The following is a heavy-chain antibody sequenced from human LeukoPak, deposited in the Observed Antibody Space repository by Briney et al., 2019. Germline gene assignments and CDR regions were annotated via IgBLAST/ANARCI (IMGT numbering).Heavy chain of an antibody. CDR2: VYYSGST. J-gene: IGHJ6*03. V-gene: IGHV4-59*08. Sequence: SETLSLTCTVSGGSISSYYWSWIRQPPGKGLGWIGCVYYSGSTNYNPSLKSRVTISVDTSKNQFSLNLTSVTAADTAVYFCGRHLNYYYYYYMDVWGKGTTVTVSS. CDR1: GGSISSYY. CDR3: GRHLNYYYYYYMDV.